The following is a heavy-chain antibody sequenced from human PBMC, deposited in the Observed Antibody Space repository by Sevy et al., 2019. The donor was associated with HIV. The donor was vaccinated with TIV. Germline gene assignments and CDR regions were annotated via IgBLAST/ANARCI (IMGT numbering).Heavy chain of an antibody. V-gene: IGHV3-48*02. CDR1: GFTFSSYS. CDR3: ARDRSIAVATHKANYFDY. D-gene: IGHD6-19*01. CDR2: ISSSSGTI. Sequence: GGSLRLSCAASGFTFSSYSMNWVRQAPGKGLEWVSYISSSSGTIYYADSVKGRFTISRDNAKNSLYLQMNSLRDEDTAVYYCARDRSIAVATHKANYFDYWGQGTLVTVSS. J-gene: IGHJ4*02.